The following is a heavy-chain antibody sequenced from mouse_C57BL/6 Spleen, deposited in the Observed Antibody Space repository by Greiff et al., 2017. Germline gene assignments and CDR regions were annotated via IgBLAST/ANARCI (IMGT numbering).Heavy chain of an antibody. J-gene: IGHJ3*01. D-gene: IGHD2-10*01. CDR2: IDPSDSYT. CDR1: GYTFTSYW. CDR3: ARWGPTQGFAY. V-gene: IGHV1-50*01. Sequence: VQLQQPGAELVKPGASVKLSCKASGYTFTSYWMQWVKQRPGQGLEWIGEIDPSDSYTNYNQKFKGKATLTVDTSSSTAYMRLSSLTSEDSAVYYCARWGPTQGFAYWGQGTLVTVSA.